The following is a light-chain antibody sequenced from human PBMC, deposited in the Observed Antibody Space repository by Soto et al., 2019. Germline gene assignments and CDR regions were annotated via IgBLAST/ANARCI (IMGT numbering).Light chain of an antibody. Sequence: DIQMTQSPSTLSASVGDRVTITGRASQSISSWLAWYQQKPGKAPKLLIYKASSLESGVPSRFSGSGSGTAFTLTTSSLQPDDLATYYCQQYNSFPTFGQGTKVESK. CDR3: QQYNSFPT. CDR1: QSISSW. V-gene: IGKV1-5*03. J-gene: IGKJ1*01. CDR2: KAS.